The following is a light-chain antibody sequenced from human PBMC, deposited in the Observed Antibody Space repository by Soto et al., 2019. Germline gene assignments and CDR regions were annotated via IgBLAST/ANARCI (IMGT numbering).Light chain of an antibody. J-gene: IGKJ4*01. V-gene: IGKV1-27*01. CDR3: PEYNTAPLT. CDR1: QSFSTY. CDR2: GIS. Sequence: FQMTHSASALSAYVGDRVTITCRASQSFSTYLAWYQQKPGKVPKLLISGISTLQSGVPSRFSGSGYGTEFTLTISNLQPEDVATYYCPEYNTAPLTFAGGAKVDI.